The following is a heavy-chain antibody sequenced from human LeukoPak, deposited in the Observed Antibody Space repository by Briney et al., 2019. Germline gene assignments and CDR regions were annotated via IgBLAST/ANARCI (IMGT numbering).Heavy chain of an antibody. J-gene: IGHJ6*03. V-gene: IGHV7-4-1*02. D-gene: IGHD3-3*01. CDR3: ARARLYYDFWSGYYGGGYYYYYMDV. Sequence: ASVKVSCKACGYTFTSYAMNWVRQAPGQGLEWMGWINTNTGNPTYAQGFTGRFVFSLDTSVSTAYLQISSLKAEDTAVYYCARARLYYDFWSGYYGGGYYYYYMDVWGKGTTVTVSS. CDR1: GYTFTSYA. CDR2: INTNTGNP.